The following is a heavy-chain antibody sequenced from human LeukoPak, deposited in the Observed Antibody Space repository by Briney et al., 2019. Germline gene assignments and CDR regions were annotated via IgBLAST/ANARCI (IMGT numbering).Heavy chain of an antibody. J-gene: IGHJ4*02. Sequence: PSETLSLTCTVSGGSISTYYWNWIRQPPGKGLEWIGYIYHSGSTNYNPSLQSRVTISVDKSKNQFSLKLSSVTAADTAVYYCARITGGYSYGFDYWGQGTLVTVSS. V-gene: IGHV4-59*12. CDR1: GGSISTYY. CDR3: ARITGGYSYGFDY. CDR2: IYHSGST. D-gene: IGHD5-18*01.